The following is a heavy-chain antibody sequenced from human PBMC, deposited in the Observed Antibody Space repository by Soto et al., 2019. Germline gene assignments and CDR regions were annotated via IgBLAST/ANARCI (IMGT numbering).Heavy chain of an antibody. Sequence: GASVKVSCKASGYTFTSYYMHWVRQAPGQGLEWMGIINPSGGSTSYAQKFQGRVTMTRDTSTSTVYMELSSLRSEDTAVYYCARVGGGYSGYDPMDYYYYGMDVWGQGTTVTAP. J-gene: IGHJ6*02. CDR2: INPSGGST. CDR1: GYTFTSYY. V-gene: IGHV1-46*01. CDR3: ARVGGGYSGYDPMDYYYYGMDV. D-gene: IGHD5-12*01.